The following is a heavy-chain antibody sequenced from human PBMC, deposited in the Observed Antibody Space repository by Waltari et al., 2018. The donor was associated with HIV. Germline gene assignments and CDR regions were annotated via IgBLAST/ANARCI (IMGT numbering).Heavy chain of an antibody. D-gene: IGHD3-22*01. Sequence: EVQLLESGGGLVQPGGSLRHSCAASGFTFRSYAMRWVRQPPGKGVEGVLGISGRCGRTYCADSVKGRLTISRANSKNTLYLQMNSLRAEDTAVYYCAKLTYYFDSSGYYPRFYFDYWGQGTLGTVSS. CDR1: GFTFRSYA. V-gene: IGHV3-23*01. J-gene: IGHJ4*02. CDR3: AKLTYYFDSSGYYPRFYFDY. CDR2: ISGRCGRT.